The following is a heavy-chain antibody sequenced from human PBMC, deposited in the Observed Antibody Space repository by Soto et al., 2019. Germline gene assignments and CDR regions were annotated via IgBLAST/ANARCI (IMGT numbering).Heavy chain of an antibody. J-gene: IGHJ5*02. CDR2: IYYSGST. CDR3: ARAPYSSSLVFDP. CDR1: GGSISSYY. V-gene: IGHV4-59*01. D-gene: IGHD6-6*01. Sequence: SETLSLTCTVSGGSISSYYWSWIRQPPGKGLEWIGYIYYSGSTNYNPSLKSRVTISVDTSKNQFSPKLSSVTAADTAVYYCARAPYSSSLVFDPWGQGTLVTVSS.